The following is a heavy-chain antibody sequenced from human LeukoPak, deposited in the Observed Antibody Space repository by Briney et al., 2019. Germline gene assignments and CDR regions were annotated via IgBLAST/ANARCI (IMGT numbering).Heavy chain of an antibody. CDR2: TLYDGSNR. CDR1: GFTLNSYG. V-gene: IGHV3-30*18. J-gene: IGHJ4*02. D-gene: IGHD6-19*01. CDR3: AKDGRSGGADY. Sequence: GGPRRLSCAASGFTLNSYGMLWVRDAPGKARVCGAVTLYDGSNRYYADSEKGRFTISKDNSKNTLYLQMNSLRAEDTGVYYCAKDGRSGGADYWGQGTLVTVSS.